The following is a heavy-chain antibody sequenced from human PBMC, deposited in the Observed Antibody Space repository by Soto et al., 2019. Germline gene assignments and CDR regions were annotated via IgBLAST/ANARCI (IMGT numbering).Heavy chain of an antibody. CDR1: GFTFSSYG. D-gene: IGHD3-3*01. V-gene: IGHV3-33*01. J-gene: IGHJ6*02. CDR2: IWYDGSNK. CDR3: ARDGDLRFLLRNYYGMDV. Sequence: GGSLRLSCAASGFTFSSYGMHWVRQAPGKGLEWVAVIWYDGSNKYYADSVKGRFTISRDNSKNTLYLQMNSLRAEDTAVYYCARDGDLRFLLRNYYGMDVWGQGTTVTVSS.